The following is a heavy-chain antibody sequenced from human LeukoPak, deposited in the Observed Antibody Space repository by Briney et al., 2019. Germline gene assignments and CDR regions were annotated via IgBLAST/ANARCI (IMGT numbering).Heavy chain of an antibody. CDR2: IKQDVGDT. CDR1: GFTLSSYW. D-gene: IGHD1-14*01. V-gene: IGHV3-7*01. CDR3: ARDHHHRLWDYHYSYMDV. J-gene: IGHJ6*03. Sequence: PGGSLRLSCAASGFTLSSYWMSWVRQPPGKGLEWVANIKQDVGDTYYVESVKGRVTISRDKAKNSLYLQMNSLRADDTAVCYCARDHHHRLWDYHYSYMDVWGKGTTVTIS.